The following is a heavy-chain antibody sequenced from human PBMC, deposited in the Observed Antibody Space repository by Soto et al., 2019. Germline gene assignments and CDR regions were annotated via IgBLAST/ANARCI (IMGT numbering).Heavy chain of an antibody. V-gene: IGHV3-53*01. J-gene: IGHJ4*02. Sequence: GGSLRLSCAASGFTVSSNYMSWVRQAPGKGLEWVSVIYSGGSTYYADSVKGRFTIDRDNSKNTLYLQMNSLRAEDTAVYYCARTRLHNDVLDYWGQGTLVTVSS. CDR1: GFTVSSNY. CDR3: ARTRLHNDVLDY. CDR2: IYSGGST. D-gene: IGHD4-4*01.